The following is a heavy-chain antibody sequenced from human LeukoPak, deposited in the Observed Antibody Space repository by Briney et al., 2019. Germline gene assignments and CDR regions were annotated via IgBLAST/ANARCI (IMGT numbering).Heavy chain of an antibody. CDR1: GGSISSYY. D-gene: IGHD2-15*01. Sequence: PSETLSLTCTVSGGSISSYYWSWIRQPPGKGLEWVGDIYYSGSTNYNPSLKGRFTISVDTSKNQFSLKTRSVTAADTAVYYCARADGYCSGGSCYSAFDISGQGTMVTASS. J-gene: IGHJ3*02. CDR2: IYYSGST. CDR3: ARADGYCSGGSCYSAFDI. V-gene: IGHV4-59*01.